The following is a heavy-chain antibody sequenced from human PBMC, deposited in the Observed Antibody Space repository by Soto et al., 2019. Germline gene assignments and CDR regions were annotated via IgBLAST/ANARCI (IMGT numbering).Heavy chain of an antibody. Sequence: QVQLGQSGGEVKKPGASVKVSCKASAYTFTNYGISWVRQAPGQGLEWMGWISAYNGNINYAQKFRVRVTMTTDTSTSLAYLEVRSLRSDDTEVYYCARTGSRWKLRVFDSWGQGTLVTVYS. V-gene: IGHV1-18*01. CDR3: ARTGSRWKLRVFDS. CDR2: ISAYNGNI. D-gene: IGHD6-13*01. J-gene: IGHJ4*02. CDR1: AYTFTNYG.